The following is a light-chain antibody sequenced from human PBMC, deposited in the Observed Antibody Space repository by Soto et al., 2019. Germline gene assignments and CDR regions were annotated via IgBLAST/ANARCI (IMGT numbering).Light chain of an antibody. J-gene: IGKJ1*01. Sequence: EILMAQAPDTLSVSPLEITTLSFRASQTIYNNVAWYQKRPGQAPRLLIYHTSSRATGIPARFSGSGSGTEFTLTISSLQSEDFAVYYCQHYQNLWAFGQGTKVDIK. CDR3: QHYQNLWA. V-gene: IGKV3-15*01. CDR1: QTIYNN. CDR2: HTS.